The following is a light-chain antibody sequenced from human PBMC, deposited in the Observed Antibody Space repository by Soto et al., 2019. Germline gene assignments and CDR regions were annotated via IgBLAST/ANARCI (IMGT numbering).Light chain of an antibody. J-gene: IGLJ2*01. CDR3: ATWDDSLNGEV. CDR2: SNN. Sequence: QSVLTQPPSASGTPGQRVIISCSGSSSNIGSNTVSWYQQLPGTAPKLLIYSNNQRPSGVPDRFSDSRSGTSASLAISGLHSEDEADYYCATWDDSLNGEVFGEGTKLTVL. CDR1: SSNIGSNT. V-gene: IGLV1-44*01.